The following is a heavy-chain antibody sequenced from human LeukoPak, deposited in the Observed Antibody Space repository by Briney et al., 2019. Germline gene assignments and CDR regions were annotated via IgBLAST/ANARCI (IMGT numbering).Heavy chain of an antibody. J-gene: IGHJ4*02. CDR1: GGSISSGGYS. CDR2: IYYSGTT. D-gene: IGHD2-15*01. Sequence: SQTLSLTCTVPGGSISSGGYSWSWIRQHPGKGLEWIGYIYYSGTTYYNPSLKSRVTTSVDTSKNQFSLKQTSVTAADTAVYYCARAALNVVAATRPADFDYWGQGTLVTVSS. V-gene: IGHV4-31*03. CDR3: ARAALNVVAATRPADFDY.